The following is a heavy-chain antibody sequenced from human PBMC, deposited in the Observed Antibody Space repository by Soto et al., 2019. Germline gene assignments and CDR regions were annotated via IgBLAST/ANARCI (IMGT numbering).Heavy chain of an antibody. Sequence: EVQLVETGGGLVQPGGSLRLSCAASGFTFRSHWMSWVRQAPGKGLEWVANIRQDGNEEQYLDSVKGRFTLSRDNAKNLLYLQMNGLRVEDTTVYYCAKAEGYSFDIRGQGTMVTVSS. D-gene: IGHD1-1*01. V-gene: IGHV3-7*01. J-gene: IGHJ3*02. CDR1: GFTFRSHW. CDR2: IRQDGNEE. CDR3: AKAEGYSFDI.